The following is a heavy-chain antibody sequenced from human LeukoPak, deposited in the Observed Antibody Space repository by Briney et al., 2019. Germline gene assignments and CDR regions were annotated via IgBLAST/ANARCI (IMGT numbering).Heavy chain of an antibody. V-gene: IGHV1-2*06. J-gene: IGHJ4*02. CDR1: GYSFNAFD. Sequence: ASVKVSCKASGYSFNAFDIHWVRQAPGQGLEWVGRINPNSGATDYAQKFRAGVTLTRDTTTNTVYMELSSLRSDDTAVYYCARDGSHWSSFHYWGQGTPVIVSS. CDR3: ARDGSHWSSFHY. D-gene: IGHD6-19*01. CDR2: INPNSGAT.